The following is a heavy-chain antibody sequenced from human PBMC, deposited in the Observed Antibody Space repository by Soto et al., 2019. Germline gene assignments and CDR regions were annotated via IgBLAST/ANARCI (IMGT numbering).Heavy chain of an antibody. CDR1: GYTFTNYW. Sequence: HGESLKISCKGSGYTFTNYWISWVRQMPGKGLEWMGMIDPSDSYTYYSPSFQGHVTISVDKSISTAYLQWSSLRASDTAMYYCARPFTASRKNYLDPWGRGTLVTVSS. CDR3: ARPFTASRKNYLDP. D-gene: IGHD5-18*01. CDR2: IDPSDSYT. J-gene: IGHJ5*02. V-gene: IGHV5-10-1*01.